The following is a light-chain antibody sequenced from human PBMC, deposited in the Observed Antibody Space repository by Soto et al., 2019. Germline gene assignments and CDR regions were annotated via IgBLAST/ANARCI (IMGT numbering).Light chain of an antibody. V-gene: IGKV3D-20*02. J-gene: IGKJ1*01. Sequence: EIVLTQSPGTLSLSPGERATLSCRASQSVSSSYLAWYQQKPGQAPRLLIYGASSRATGIPARFSDSGSGTDFTLTISSLEPEDFAVYYCQQRSYWPWTFGQGTKVDIK. CDR3: QQRSYWPWT. CDR2: GAS. CDR1: QSVSSSY.